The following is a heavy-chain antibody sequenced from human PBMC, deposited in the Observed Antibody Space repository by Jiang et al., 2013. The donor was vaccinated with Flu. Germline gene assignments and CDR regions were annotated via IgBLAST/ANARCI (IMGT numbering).Heavy chain of an antibody. Sequence: RLLKPSETLSLTCHVSGASISSYYWSWIRQSPEKGLECIGFIYPGGSSNYNPSLSDRVSISVDTSKNEFSMNLSAVTAADTAIYYCAKWDVGGHGYFDSWGQGALVIVSS. V-gene: IGHV4-59*13. J-gene: IGHJ4*02. D-gene: IGHD2-15*01. CDR2: IYPGGSS. CDR1: GASISSYY. CDR3: AKWDVGGHGYFDS.